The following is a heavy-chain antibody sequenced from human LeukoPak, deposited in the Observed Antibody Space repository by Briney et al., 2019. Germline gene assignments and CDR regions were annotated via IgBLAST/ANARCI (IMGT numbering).Heavy chain of an antibody. CDR1: GGSISSGDYY. J-gene: IGHJ6*02. CDR3: ARSLGYCSGGSCYSYGMDV. V-gene: IGHV4-30-4*01. Sequence: PSETLSLTCTVSGGSISSGDYYWSWIRQPPGQGLEWIGYIYYSGSTYYNPSLKSRVTISVDTSKNQFSLKLSSVTAADTAVYYCARSLGYCSGGSCYSYGMDVWGQGTTVTVSS. CDR2: IYYSGST. D-gene: IGHD2-15*01.